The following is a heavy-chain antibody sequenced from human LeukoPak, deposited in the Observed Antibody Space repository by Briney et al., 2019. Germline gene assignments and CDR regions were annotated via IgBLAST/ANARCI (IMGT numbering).Heavy chain of an antibody. Sequence: PSETLSLTCTVSGGSISSYYWSWIRQPPGKGLEWIGYIYYSGSTNYNPSLKSRVTISVDTSKNQFSLKLSSVTAADTAVYYCAKEKGYSSGWTFDYWGQGTLVTVSS. D-gene: IGHD6-19*01. V-gene: IGHV4-59*12. CDR3: AKEKGYSSGWTFDY. J-gene: IGHJ4*02. CDR1: GGSISSYY. CDR2: IYYSGST.